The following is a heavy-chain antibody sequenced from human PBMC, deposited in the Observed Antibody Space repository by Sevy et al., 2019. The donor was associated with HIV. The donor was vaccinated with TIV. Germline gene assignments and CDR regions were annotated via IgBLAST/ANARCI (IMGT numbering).Heavy chain of an antibody. J-gene: IGHJ6*02. D-gene: IGHD6-13*01. V-gene: IGHV4-59*01. CDR3: AGDQVGDSSSWSYYYYGMDV. CDR2: IYYSGST. CDR1: GGSISSYY. Sequence: SETLSLTCTVSGGSISSYYWSWIRQPPGKGLEWIGYIYYSGSTNYNPTLKSRVTISVDTSKNQFSRKLSSVTAADTAVYYCAGDQVGDSSSWSYYYYGMDVWGQGTTVTVSS.